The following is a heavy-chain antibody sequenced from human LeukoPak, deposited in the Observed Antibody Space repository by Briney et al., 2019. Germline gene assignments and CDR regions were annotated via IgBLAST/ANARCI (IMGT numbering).Heavy chain of an antibody. D-gene: IGHD3-22*01. CDR3: AEGHYYDSSGYYQHFDH. CDR2: ISSDGSHQ. V-gene: IGHV3-30*18. J-gene: IGHJ4*02. Sequence: GRSLRLSCAASGFTFTNFAIHWVRQAPGKGLEWVSLISSDGSHQYYPDSVKSRFTISRDNSKNTLYLQMNSLRAEDTAVYYCAEGHYYDSSGYYQHFDHWGQGTLVTVSS. CDR1: GFTFTNFA.